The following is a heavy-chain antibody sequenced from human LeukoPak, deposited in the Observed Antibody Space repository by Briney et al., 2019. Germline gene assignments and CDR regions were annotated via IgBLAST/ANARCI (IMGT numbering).Heavy chain of an antibody. Sequence: GSLRLSCVDSGFTFSTYSMNWVRQAPGKGLEWIGEINHSGSTNYNPSLKSRVTISVDTSKNQFSLKLSSVTAADTAVYYCARQAGGYWGQGTLVTVSS. D-gene: IGHD1-26*01. CDR2: INHSGST. CDR3: ARQAGGY. V-gene: IGHV4-34*01. CDR1: GFTFSTYS. J-gene: IGHJ4*02.